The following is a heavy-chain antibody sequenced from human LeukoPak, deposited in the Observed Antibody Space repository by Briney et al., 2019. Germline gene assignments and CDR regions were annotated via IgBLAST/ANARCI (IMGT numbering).Heavy chain of an antibody. CDR1: GYTFTSYG. CDR2: ISAYNGNT. J-gene: IGHJ6*03. D-gene: IGHD1-26*01. V-gene: IGHV1-18*01. CDR3: ARDLVPLYYYYYMDV. Sequence: ASVKVSCKASGYTFTSYGISWVRQAPGQGLEWMGWISAYNGNTNYAQKLQGRATMTTDTSTSTAYMELRSLRSDDTAVYYCARDLVPLYYYYYMDVWGKGTTVTVSS.